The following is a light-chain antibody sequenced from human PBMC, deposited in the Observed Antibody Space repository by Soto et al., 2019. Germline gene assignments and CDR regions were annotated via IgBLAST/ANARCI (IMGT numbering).Light chain of an antibody. CDR3: SSYSSAVAFV. V-gene: IGLV2-14*03. CDR1: SSDIGAYNY. J-gene: IGLJ1*01. CDR2: EIT. Sequence: QSVLTQPASVSGSPGQSITISCTGTSSDIGAYNYVSWYQQHPGKAPKLIIYEITNRPSGISNRFSGSRSGNTASLSISGRQAEDEADYYCSSYSSAVAFVFGTGTKLTVL.